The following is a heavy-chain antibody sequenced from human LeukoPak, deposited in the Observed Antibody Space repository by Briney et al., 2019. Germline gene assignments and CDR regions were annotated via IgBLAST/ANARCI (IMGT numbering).Heavy chain of an antibody. J-gene: IGHJ4*02. Sequence: PGGSLRLSCVASGFTFSIYTMTWFRQAPEKGLEWVSSISGSGDATYFADSARGRFTLSRDNSRNTLFLQMDSLRVDDTAVYYCAKARGGLWGQGTLVTVSS. D-gene: IGHD2-15*01. CDR3: AKARGGL. V-gene: IGHV3-23*01. CDR1: GFTFSIYT. CDR2: ISGSGDAT.